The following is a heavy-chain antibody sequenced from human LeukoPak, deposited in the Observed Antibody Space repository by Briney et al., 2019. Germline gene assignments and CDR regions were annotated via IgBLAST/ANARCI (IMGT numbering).Heavy chain of an antibody. D-gene: IGHD3-22*01. CDR1: GITFGNSW. CDR3: AKRYTMIAL. CDR2: INSDGGGA. Sequence: EPGGSLRLSCAASGITFGNSWMHWVRQGPGKGLVWISRINSDGGGAIYADSVKGRFTISRDNSKNTLYLQMNSLRAEDTAVYYCAKRYTMIALWGQGTLVTVSS. J-gene: IGHJ4*02. V-gene: IGHV3-74*01.